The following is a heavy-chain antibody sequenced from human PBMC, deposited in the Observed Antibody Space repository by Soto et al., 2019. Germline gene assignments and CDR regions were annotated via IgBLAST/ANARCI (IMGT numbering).Heavy chain of an antibody. Sequence: ASVKVSCKASGGTFSSYAISWVRQAPGQGLEWMGGIIPIFGTANYAQKFQGRVTITADESTSTAYMELSSLRSEDTAVYYCAIIGYSYGYVYWGQGTLVTVSS. D-gene: IGHD5-18*01. CDR1: GGTFSSYA. CDR3: AIIGYSYGYVY. J-gene: IGHJ4*02. CDR2: IIPIFGTA. V-gene: IGHV1-69*13.